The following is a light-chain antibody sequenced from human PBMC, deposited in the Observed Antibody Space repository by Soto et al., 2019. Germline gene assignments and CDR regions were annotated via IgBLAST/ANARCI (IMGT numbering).Light chain of an antibody. CDR1: QTVRNW. Sequence: DIQMTQSPPTLSASVGDRAIITCRASQTVRNWLAWFQQKPGEAPKLLIYKASRLESGVPSRFSGSGYGTEFTLPITSLVPGDSATYFCQQYDASPLTFGQGTKLEIK. CDR3: QQYDASPLT. CDR2: KAS. J-gene: IGKJ2*01. V-gene: IGKV1-5*03.